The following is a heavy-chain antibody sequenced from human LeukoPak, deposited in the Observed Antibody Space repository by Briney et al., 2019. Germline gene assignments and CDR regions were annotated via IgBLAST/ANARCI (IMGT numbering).Heavy chain of an antibody. J-gene: IGHJ5*02. CDR1: GGSISSYY. CDR3: ARQFHSSSWFDP. V-gene: IGHV4-59*08. D-gene: IGHD6-13*01. Sequence: SETLSPTCTVSGGSISSYYWSWIRQPPGKGLEWIGYIYYSGSTNYNPSLKSRVTISVDTSKNQFSLKLSSVTAADTAVYYCARQFHSSSWFDPWGQGTLVTVSS. CDR2: IYYSGST.